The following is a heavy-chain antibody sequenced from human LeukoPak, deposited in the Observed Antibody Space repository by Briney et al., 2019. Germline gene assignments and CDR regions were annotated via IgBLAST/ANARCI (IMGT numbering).Heavy chain of an antibody. CDR3: ARHYKSSSSYYYYYYGMDV. CDR2: IDPSDSYT. D-gene: IGHD6-6*01. CDR1: GYNFNKYW. J-gene: IGHJ6*02. V-gene: IGHV5-10-1*01. Sequence: GESLKISCQGSGYNFNKYWIGWVRQMPGKGLEWMGRIDPSDSYTNYSPSFQGHVTISADKSISTAYLQWGSLKASDTAMYYCARHYKSSSSYYYYYYGMDVWGQGTTVTVSS.